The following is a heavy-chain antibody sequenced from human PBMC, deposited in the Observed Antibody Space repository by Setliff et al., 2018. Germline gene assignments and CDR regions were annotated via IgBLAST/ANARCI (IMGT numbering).Heavy chain of an antibody. J-gene: IGHJ4*02. Sequence: GGSLRLSCAASGFSVSSNYMSWVRQAPGKGLEWVANIKQDGSEKYYVDSVKGRFTISRDNAKNSLYLQMNSLRAEDTALYYCARDTPPDTAMVQQFDYWGQGTLVTVSS. V-gene: IGHV3-7*01. CDR2: IKQDGSEK. CDR1: GFSVSSNY. D-gene: IGHD5-18*01. CDR3: ARDTPPDTAMVQQFDY.